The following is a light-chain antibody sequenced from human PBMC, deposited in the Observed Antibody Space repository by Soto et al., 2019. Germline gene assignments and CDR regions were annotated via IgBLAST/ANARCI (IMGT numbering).Light chain of an antibody. J-gene: IGLJ2*01. V-gene: IGLV2-8*01. CDR2: EVS. Sequence: QSALTQPPSASGSPGQSVAISCTGTSSDIGAYKFVSWYQQHPGKAPKLIIYEVSRRPSGVPDRFSGSKSGNTASLAVSGLLAEDEADSYCSLYAGTNRVVFGGGTKLTVL. CDR1: SSDIGAYKF. CDR3: SLYAGTNRVV.